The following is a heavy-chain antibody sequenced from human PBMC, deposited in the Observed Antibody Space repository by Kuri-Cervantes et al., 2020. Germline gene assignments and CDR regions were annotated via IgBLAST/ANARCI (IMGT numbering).Heavy chain of an antibody. J-gene: IGHJ3*02. CDR1: GFTFSSYD. CDR2: IGTAGDT. V-gene: IGHV3-13*01. Sequence: GESLKISCAASGFTFSSYDMHWVRQATGKGLEWVSAIGTAGDTYYPGSVKGRFTISRENAKNSLYLQMNSLRAGDTAVYYCAREGGLRGTKTYSAFDIWGQGTMVTVSS. CDR3: AREGGLRGTKTYSAFDI. D-gene: IGHD2-15*01.